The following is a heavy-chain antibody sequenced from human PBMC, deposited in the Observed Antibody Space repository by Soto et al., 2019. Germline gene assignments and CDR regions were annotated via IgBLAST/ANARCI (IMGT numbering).Heavy chain of an antibody. D-gene: IGHD6-6*01. Sequence: PXATLALTTTVSGGAVSSYDWSWIRQPAGKRLDWIGRIYTSGSTNYTPSLKSRVTMSVDTSKNQFSLKLSSVTAADTAVYYCARDIREGEARLYYYYYGMDVWGQGTTVTVSS. CDR2: IYTSGST. CDR3: ARDIREGEARLYYYYYGMDV. J-gene: IGHJ6*02. V-gene: IGHV4-4*07. CDR1: GGAVSSYD.